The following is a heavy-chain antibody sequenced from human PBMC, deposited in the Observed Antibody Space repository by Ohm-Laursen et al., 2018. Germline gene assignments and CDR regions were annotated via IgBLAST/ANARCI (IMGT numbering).Heavy chain of an antibody. V-gene: IGHV3-23*01. CDR1: GFTFSSYA. CDR3: ARYFDY. J-gene: IGHJ4*02. Sequence: SLRLSCSAPGFTFSSYAMNWVRQAPGKGLEWVSAISGSGGTTNHADSVRGRFTVSRDNSKNTLYLQMSSLRAEDTAVYYCARYFDYWGQGTLVTVSS. CDR2: ISGSGGTT.